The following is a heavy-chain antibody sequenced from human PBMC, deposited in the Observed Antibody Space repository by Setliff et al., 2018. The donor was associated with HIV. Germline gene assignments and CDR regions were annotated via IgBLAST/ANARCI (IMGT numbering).Heavy chain of an antibody. CDR1: GFTFSYHA. Sequence: GESLRLSCAASGFTFSYHAMTWVRQAPGKGLEWVSGISGSGDSIFYADSVKGRFTISRDNSKNTLSLQMNDLRAEDTALYYCAKDYTPTFWEYNWFDVWGQGTLVTVSS. J-gene: IGHJ5*02. CDR3: AKDYTPTFWEYNWFDV. CDR2: ISGSGDSI. V-gene: IGHV3-23*01. D-gene: IGHD3-3*01.